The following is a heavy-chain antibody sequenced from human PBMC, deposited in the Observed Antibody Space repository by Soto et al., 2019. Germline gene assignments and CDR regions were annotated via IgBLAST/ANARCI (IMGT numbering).Heavy chain of an antibody. Sequence: QVQLVQSGAEVKKPGSSVKVSCKASGGTFSTYAIDWVRQAPGQGLEWMGGIIPLFGTAKYAQNFQGRITITADESTNTAYMELRSLRSQDTAVYYCARGVHYDSSGCYYFYWGQGTLVTVSS. D-gene: IGHD3-22*01. V-gene: IGHV1-69*01. CDR2: IIPLFGTA. CDR1: GGTFSTYA. CDR3: ARGVHYDSSGCYYFY. J-gene: IGHJ4*02.